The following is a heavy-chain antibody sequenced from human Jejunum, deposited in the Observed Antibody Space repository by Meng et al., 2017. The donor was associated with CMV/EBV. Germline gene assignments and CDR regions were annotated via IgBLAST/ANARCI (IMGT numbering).Heavy chain of an antibody. CDR1: FSDHD. D-gene: IGHD1-26*01. V-gene: IGHV3-72*01. Sequence: FSDHDMDWVRQAPGKGLEWVGRIRNKANSHTTEYAASAKGRFTISRDDSQNSLYLQMNSLNTEDTAVYYCARARALSGGHWGFDYWGQGTLVTVSS. J-gene: IGHJ4*02. CDR2: IRNKANSHTT. CDR3: ARARALSGGHWGFDY.